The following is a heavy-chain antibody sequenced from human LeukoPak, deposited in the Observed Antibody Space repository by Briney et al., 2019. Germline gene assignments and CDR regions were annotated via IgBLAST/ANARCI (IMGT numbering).Heavy chain of an antibody. Sequence: GGSLRLSCAASGFTFSSYWMHWVRQAPGKGLEWVAVIWYDGSNKYYADSVKGRFTISRDNSKNTLYLQMNSLRAEDTAVYYCARDFSGDCSGGSCYYGDYWGQGTLVTVSS. CDR3: ARDFSGDCSGGSCYYGDY. V-gene: IGHV3-33*08. CDR2: IWYDGSNK. J-gene: IGHJ4*02. CDR1: GFTFSSYW. D-gene: IGHD2-15*01.